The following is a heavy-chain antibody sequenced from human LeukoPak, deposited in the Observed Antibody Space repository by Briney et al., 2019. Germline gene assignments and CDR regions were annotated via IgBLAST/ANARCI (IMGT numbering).Heavy chain of an antibody. D-gene: IGHD3-22*01. V-gene: IGHV3-53*01. J-gene: IGHJ4*02. CDR3: ASGGGYYDSSGSPGY. CDR1: GFTVSSNY. Sequence: GGSLRLSCAASGFTVSSNYMSWVRQAPGKGLEWVSVIYSGGSTYYADSVKGRFTISRDNSKNTLYLQMNSLRAEDTAVYYCASGGGYYDSSGSPGYWGQGTLVTVSS. CDR2: IYSGGST.